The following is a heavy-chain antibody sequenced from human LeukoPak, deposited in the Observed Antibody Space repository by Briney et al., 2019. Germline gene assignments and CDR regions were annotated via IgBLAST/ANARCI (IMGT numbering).Heavy chain of an antibody. CDR1: GGTFSSYA. CDR3: ARGSPGPGWAYYYYYMDV. D-gene: IGHD1-26*01. Sequence: SVKVSCKASGGTFSSYAISWVRQAPGQGLEWMGGIIPIFGTANYAQKFQGRVTITADESTSTAYMELSSLRSEDTAVYYCARGSPGPGWAYYYYYMDVWGKGTTVTVSS. CDR2: IIPIFGTA. J-gene: IGHJ6*03. V-gene: IGHV1-69*13.